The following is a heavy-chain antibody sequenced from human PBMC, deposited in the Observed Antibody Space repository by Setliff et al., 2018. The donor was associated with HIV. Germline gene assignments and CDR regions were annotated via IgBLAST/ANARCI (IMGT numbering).Heavy chain of an antibody. J-gene: IGHJ3*02. Sequence: ASVKVSCKASGYTFTSYDINWVRQATGQGLEWMGWINLNSGNTGYAQKFQGRVAMARDTSINTVYMELSSLRSEDTAVYYCARRIAFDIWGQGTMVTVSS. CDR3: ARRIAFDI. V-gene: IGHV1-8*02. CDR2: INLNSGNT. CDR1: GYTFTSYD.